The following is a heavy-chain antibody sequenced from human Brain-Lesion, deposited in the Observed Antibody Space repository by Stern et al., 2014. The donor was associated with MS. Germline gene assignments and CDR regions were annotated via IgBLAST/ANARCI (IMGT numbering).Heavy chain of an antibody. CDR1: GGLFRSDA. J-gene: IGHJ5*02. V-gene: IGHV1-69*01. CDR2: MIPMTGEA. CDR3: ARHWGTDL. D-gene: IGHD7-27*01. Sequence: MQLVESGAEVRKPGSSVKVSCKASGGLFRSDAISWVRQAPGQGLEWLGGMIPMTGEAHYAQKFLDRVTITADESTTTTYMDLNSLTSEDTALYYCARHWGTDLWGQGTLLTVSS.